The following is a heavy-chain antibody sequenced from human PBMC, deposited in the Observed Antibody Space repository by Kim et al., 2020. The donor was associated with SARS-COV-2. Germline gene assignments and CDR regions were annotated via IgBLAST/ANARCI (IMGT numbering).Heavy chain of an antibody. CDR1: GYSISSGYY. D-gene: IGHD3-10*01. J-gene: IGHJ4*02. CDR3: ASYGSGSYYNSYYFDY. CDR2: IYHSGST. Sequence: SETLSLTCTVSGYSISSGYYWGWIRQPPGKGLEWIGSIYHSGSTYYNPSLKSRVTISVDTSKNQFSLKLSSVTAADTAVYYCASYGSGSYYNSYYFDYWGQGTLVTVSS. V-gene: IGHV4-38-2*02.